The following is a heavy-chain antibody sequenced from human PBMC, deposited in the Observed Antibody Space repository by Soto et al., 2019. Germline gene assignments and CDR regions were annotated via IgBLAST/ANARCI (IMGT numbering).Heavy chain of an antibody. CDR3: AASSSQYDSSGYYYAFDI. CDR1: GFTFTSSA. Sequence: SVKVSCKASGFTFTSSAVQWVRQARGQRLEWIGWIVVGSGNTNYAQKFQERVTITRDMSTSTAYMELSSLRSEDTAVYYCAASSSQYDSSGYYYAFDIWGQGTMVTVSS. D-gene: IGHD3-22*01. V-gene: IGHV1-58*01. J-gene: IGHJ3*02. CDR2: IVVGSGNT.